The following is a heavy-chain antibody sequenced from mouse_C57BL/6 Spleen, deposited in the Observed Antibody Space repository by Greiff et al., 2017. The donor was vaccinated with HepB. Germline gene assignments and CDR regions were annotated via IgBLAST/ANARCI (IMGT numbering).Heavy chain of an antibody. Sequence: QVHVKQSGAELARPGASVKLSCKASGYTFTSYGISWVKQRTGQGLEWIGEIYPRSGNTYYNEKFKGKATLTADKSSSTAYMELRSLTSEDSAVYFCARSEYYYGSSYSWFAYWGQGTLVTVSA. D-gene: IGHD1-1*01. CDR1: GYTFTSYG. CDR2: IYPRSGNT. V-gene: IGHV1-81*01. CDR3: ARSEYYYGSSYSWFAY. J-gene: IGHJ3*01.